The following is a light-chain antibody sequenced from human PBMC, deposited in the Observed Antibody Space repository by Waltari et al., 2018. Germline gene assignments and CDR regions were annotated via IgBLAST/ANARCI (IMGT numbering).Light chain of an antibody. V-gene: IGLV3-1*01. J-gene: IGLJ2*01. CDR3: QAWDTTTVV. Sequence: SYELTQPPSVSVSPGQTASITCSGDNLGNQYASWYQQKPGQSPVLVIYYDSKRPSGTPERFSGANSVNTATLTISGTQAMDEADYYCQAWDTTTVVFGGGTKVTVL. CDR2: YDS. CDR1: NLGNQY.